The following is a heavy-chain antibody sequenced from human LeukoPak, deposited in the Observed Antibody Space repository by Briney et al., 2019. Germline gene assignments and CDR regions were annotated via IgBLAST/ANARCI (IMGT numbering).Heavy chain of an antibody. CDR3: ASSYYSGSSFDY. D-gene: IGHD3-10*01. J-gene: IGHJ4*02. CDR1: GGSISSYY. V-gene: IGHV4-59*08. Sequence: SETLSLTCTVSGGSISSYYWSWIRQPPGKGLEWIGYIYYSGSTNYNPSLKSRVTISVDTSKNQFSLKLSSVTAADTAVYYCASSYYSGSSFDYWGQGTLVTVSS. CDR2: IYYSGST.